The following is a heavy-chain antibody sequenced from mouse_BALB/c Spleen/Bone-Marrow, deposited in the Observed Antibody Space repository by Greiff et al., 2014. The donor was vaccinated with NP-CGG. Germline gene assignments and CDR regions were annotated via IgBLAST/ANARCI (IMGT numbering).Heavy chain of an antibody. CDR1: GFSLTSYG. D-gene: IGHD2-3*01. CDR3: ARVYLWYFDV. CDR2: IWAGGST. V-gene: IGHV2-9*02. Sequence: VQGVESGPGLVAPSQSLSITCTVSGFSLTSYGVHWVRQPPGKGLEWLGVIWAGGSTNYNSALMSRLSISKDISKSQVFLKMNSLQTDDTAMYYCARVYLWYFDVWGAGTTVTVSS. J-gene: IGHJ1*01.